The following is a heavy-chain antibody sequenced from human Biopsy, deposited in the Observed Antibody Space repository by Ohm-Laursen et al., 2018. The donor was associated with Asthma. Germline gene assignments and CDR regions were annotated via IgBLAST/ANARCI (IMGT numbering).Heavy chain of an antibody. Sequence: SVKVSCKTSGYTFIGYHIHWVRQAPGQGLEWMGRINPNSGGTNYAQKFQGRVTMTSDTSISTAYMELSRLRYDDTALYYCARGQKSPGDRWFDPWGQGTLVTVSS. V-gene: IGHV1-2*06. CDR1: GYTFIGYH. CDR3: ARGQKSPGDRWFDP. D-gene: IGHD7-27*01. CDR2: INPNSGGT. J-gene: IGHJ5*02.